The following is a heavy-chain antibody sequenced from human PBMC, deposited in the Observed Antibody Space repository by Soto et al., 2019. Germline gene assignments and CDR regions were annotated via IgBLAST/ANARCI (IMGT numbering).Heavy chain of an antibody. CDR3: AIGLTRTWTEGYFDF. J-gene: IGHJ4*02. V-gene: IGHV3-23*01. D-gene: IGHD2-21*02. Sequence: EVQLLESGGCLVQPGGSLRLSCAASGFTFSNYAMSWVRQSPGKGLEWVSAIRGSGHNTYYADSVKGRFTISRDNSNNPLYLQMNSLRAEDTALYYCAIGLTRTWTEGYFDFWGQGTLATVSS. CDR1: GFTFSNYA. CDR2: IRGSGHNT.